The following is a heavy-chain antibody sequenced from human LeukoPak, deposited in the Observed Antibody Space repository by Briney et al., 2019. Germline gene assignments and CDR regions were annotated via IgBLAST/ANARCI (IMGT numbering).Heavy chain of an antibody. V-gene: IGHV1-2*06. J-gene: IGHJ4*02. D-gene: IGHD3-10*01. CDR3: ARGSWFGEKDFDY. Sequence: ASVKVSCKASGYTFTGYYMHWVRQAPGQGLEWMGRINPNSGGTNYAQKFQGRVTMTRDTSISTAYMELSRLRSDNTAVHYCARGSWFGEKDFDYWGQGTLVTVSS. CDR1: GYTFTGYY. CDR2: INPNSGGT.